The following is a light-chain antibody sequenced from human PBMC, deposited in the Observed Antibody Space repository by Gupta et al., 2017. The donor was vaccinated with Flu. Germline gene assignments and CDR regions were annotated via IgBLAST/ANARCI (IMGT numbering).Light chain of an antibody. Sequence: QPVLTQPPSVSGAPGQTVTISCTGSSSNIGAVDAVHWYQQFPGTAPKFLIYGNNNRPSGVPDRFSGSWSGTSGSLAISGLQAEDEAEYYCQSYDSSLSASWVFGGGTKLTVL. J-gene: IGLJ3*02. CDR2: GNN. CDR3: QSYDSSLSASWV. V-gene: IGLV1-40*01. CDR1: SSNIGAVDA.